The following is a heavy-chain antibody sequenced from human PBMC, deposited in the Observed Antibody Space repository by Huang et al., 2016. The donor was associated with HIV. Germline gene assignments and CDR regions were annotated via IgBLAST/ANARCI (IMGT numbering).Heavy chain of an antibody. D-gene: IGHD6-13*01. Sequence: EVQLVESGGGLVKPGGSLRLSCAASGFSLDSYNMYWVRQTPGKGRQGVSSISPSSSFIEYADSVKGRFSSSRDNAKNSLYLQMNNLRGEDTAVYYCARDRGQQLSPFDSWGQGTLVTVSS. CDR3: ARDRGQQLSPFDS. CDR1: GFSLDSYN. CDR2: ISPSSSFI. V-gene: IGHV3-21*01. J-gene: IGHJ4*02.